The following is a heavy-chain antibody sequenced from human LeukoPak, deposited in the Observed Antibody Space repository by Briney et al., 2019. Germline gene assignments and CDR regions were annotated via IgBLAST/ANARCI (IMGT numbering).Heavy chain of an antibody. CDR3: ARDSYYYDFWSGSYFDY. D-gene: IGHD3-3*01. V-gene: IGHV1-18*01. CDR2: ISAYNGNT. CDR1: GYTFTSYG. Sequence: GASVKVSCKASGYTFTSYGISWVRQAPGQGLEWMGWISAYNGNTNHAQKLQGRVTMTTDTSTSTAYMELRSLRSDDTAVYYCARDSYYYDFWSGSYFDYWGQGTLVTVSS. J-gene: IGHJ4*02.